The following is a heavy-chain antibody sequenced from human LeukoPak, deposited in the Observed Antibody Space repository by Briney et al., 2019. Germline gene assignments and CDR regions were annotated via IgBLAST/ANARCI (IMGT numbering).Heavy chain of an antibody. D-gene: IGHD1-26*01. CDR3: ARAPPRVGVTRWYFDY. Sequence: GASVKVSCKASGYTFTGYYMHWVRQAPGQGLEWKGWINPNSGGTNYAQKFQGRVTMTRDTSISTAYMELSRLKSDDTAVYYCARAPPRVGVTRWYFDYWGQGTLVTVSS. V-gene: IGHV1-2*02. CDR1: GYTFTGYY. CDR2: INPNSGGT. J-gene: IGHJ4*02.